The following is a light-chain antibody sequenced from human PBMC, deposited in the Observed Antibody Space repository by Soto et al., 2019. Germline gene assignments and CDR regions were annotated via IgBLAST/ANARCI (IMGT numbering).Light chain of an antibody. CDR2: AAS. CDR1: QSISSY. CDR3: QQSYFTSYT. V-gene: IGKV1-39*01. Sequence: DIQMTQSPSSLSASVGDRVTITCRASQSISSYVNWYQQKPGKAPKLLIYAASSLQGGVPSKFRGSGSGTGFTLTIRSLQPQDLATYYCQQSYFTSYTFGQGTNLDIK. J-gene: IGKJ2*01.